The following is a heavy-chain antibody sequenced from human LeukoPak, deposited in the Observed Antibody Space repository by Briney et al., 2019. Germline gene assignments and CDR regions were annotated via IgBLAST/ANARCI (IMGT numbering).Heavy chain of an antibody. J-gene: IGHJ6*03. Sequence: ASVKVSCKASGYTFTGYYMHWVRQAPGQGLEWMGWINPNSGGTNYAQKFQGRVTMTRDTSISTAYMELSRLRSDDTAVYYCARGAHDTAMVEVVRGPYYYYYYYMDVWGKGTTVTISS. CDR2: INPNSGGT. V-gene: IGHV1-2*02. CDR1: GYTFTGYY. CDR3: ARGAHDTAMVEVVRGPYYYYYYYMDV. D-gene: IGHD5-18*01.